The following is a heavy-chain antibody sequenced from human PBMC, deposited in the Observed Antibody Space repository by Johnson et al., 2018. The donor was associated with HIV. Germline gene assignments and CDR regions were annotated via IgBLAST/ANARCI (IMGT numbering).Heavy chain of an antibody. CDR3: ARRTVTALFDI. CDR2: ISSSGDII. V-gene: IGHV3-11*04. CDR1: GSTFSDYY. Sequence: VQLVESGGGLVKPGGSLRLSCAASGSTFSDYYMTWTRQAPGKGLERLSFISSSGDIIRYADSVKGRFTISRDNAKNSLILQMNSLRDEDTAVYYCARRTVTALFDIWGQGTLVTVSS. D-gene: IGHD4-17*01. J-gene: IGHJ3*02.